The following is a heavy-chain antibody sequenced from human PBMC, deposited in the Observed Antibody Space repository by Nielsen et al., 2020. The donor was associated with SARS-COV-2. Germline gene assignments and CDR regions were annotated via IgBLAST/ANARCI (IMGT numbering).Heavy chain of an antibody. CDR3: ARDRAGTRPYYFDY. CDR1: GFTFSDYY. CDR2: ISSSSSYT. Sequence: GESLKISCAASGFTFSDYYMSWIRQAPGKGLEWVSYISSSSSYTNYADSVKGRFTISRDNAKNSLYLQMNSLRAEDTAVYYCARDRAGTRPYYFDYWGQGTLVTVSS. V-gene: IGHV3-11*06. D-gene: IGHD6-19*01. J-gene: IGHJ4*02.